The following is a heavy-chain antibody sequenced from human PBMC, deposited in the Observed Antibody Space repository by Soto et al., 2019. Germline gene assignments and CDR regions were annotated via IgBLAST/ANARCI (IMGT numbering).Heavy chain of an antibody. D-gene: IGHD3-3*01. CDR1: GGTFSSYT. J-gene: IGHJ4*02. CDR2: IIPILGIA. Sequence: SVKVSCKASGGTFSSYTISWVRQAPGQGLEWMGRIIPILGIANYAQKFQGRVTITADKSTSTAYMELSSLRSEDTAVYYCAREITIFGVVIFDYWGQGTLVTVSS. V-gene: IGHV1-69*04. CDR3: AREITIFGVVIFDY.